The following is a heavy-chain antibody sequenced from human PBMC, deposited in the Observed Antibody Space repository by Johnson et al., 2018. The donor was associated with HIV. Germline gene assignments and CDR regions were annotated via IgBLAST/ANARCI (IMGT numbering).Heavy chain of an antibody. CDR2: IYSGGST. D-gene: IGHD6-6*01. Sequence: VQLVESGGGLIQPGGSLRLSCAASGFTVSSNYMSWVRQAPGKGLEWVSVIYSGGSTYYADSVTGRFTISRDNSKNTLYLQMTRLRAEDTAFYYCARVTGGYYSSSFGNAFDIWGQGTMVTVSS. CDR1: GFTVSSNY. CDR3: ARVTGGYYSSSFGNAFDI. J-gene: IGHJ3*02. V-gene: IGHV3-53*01.